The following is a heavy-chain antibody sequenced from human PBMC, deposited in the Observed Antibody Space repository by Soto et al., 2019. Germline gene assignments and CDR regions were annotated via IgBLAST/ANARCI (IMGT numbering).Heavy chain of an antibody. V-gene: IGHV3-33*01. Sequence: SLRLSCAASGFTFSSYGMHWVRQAPGKGLEWVAVIWYDGSNKYYADSVKGRFTISRDNSKNTLYLQMNSLRAEDTAVYYCARDVDTATYYYYYGMDVWGQGTTVTVSS. CDR2: IWYDGSNK. CDR1: GFTFSSYG. J-gene: IGHJ6*02. D-gene: IGHD5-18*01. CDR3: ARDVDTATYYYYYGMDV.